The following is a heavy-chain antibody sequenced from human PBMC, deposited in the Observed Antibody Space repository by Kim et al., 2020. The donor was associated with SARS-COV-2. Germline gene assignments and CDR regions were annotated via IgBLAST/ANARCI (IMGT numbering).Heavy chain of an antibody. CDR3: ARDRGAKLERGFDY. V-gene: IGHV3-53*01. Sequence: GGSLRLSCAASGFTVSSNYMSWVRQDPGKGLEWVSVIYSGGSTYYADSVKGRFTISRDNSKNTLYLQMNSLRAEDTAVYYCARDRGAKLERGFDYWGQGTLVPVSS. CDR2: IYSGGST. CDR1: GFTVSSNY. J-gene: IGHJ4*02. D-gene: IGHD1-1*01.